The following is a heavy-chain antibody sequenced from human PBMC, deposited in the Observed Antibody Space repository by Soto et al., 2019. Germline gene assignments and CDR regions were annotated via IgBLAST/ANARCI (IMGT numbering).Heavy chain of an antibody. J-gene: IGHJ6*02. CDR2: ISAYNGNT. D-gene: IGHD6-19*01. CDR1: GYTFTSYG. V-gene: IGHV1-18*01. CDR3: ARDPGSGWLVSHYYGMDV. Sequence: QVQLVQSGAEVKKPGASVKVSCKASGYTFTSYGISWVRQAPGQGLEWMGWISAYNGNTNYAQKLQGRVTMTTDTXTXTXCMELRSLRSDDTAVYYCARDPGSGWLVSHYYGMDVWGQGTTVTVSS.